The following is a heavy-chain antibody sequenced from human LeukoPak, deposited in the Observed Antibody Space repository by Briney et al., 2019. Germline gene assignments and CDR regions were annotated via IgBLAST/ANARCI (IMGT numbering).Heavy chain of an antibody. D-gene: IGHD2-15*01. Sequence: PGGSLRLSCAASGFTFSDYDMSWIRQAPGKGLEWISYIASSSSYTNYADSVKGRFTISRDNAKNSLYLQMNSLRAEDTAVYYCARKADYIDYWGQGTLVTVSS. CDR3: ARKADYIDY. CDR2: IASSSSYT. J-gene: IGHJ4*02. V-gene: IGHV3-11*03. CDR1: GFTFSDYD.